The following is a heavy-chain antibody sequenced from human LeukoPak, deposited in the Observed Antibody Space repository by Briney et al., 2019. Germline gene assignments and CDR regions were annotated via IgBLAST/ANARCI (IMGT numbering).Heavy chain of an antibody. J-gene: IGHJ4*02. CDR2: INSDESST. CDR1: GFTFSSYW. D-gene: IGHD3-3*02. Sequence: GGSLRLSCAASGFTFSSYWMHWVRQAPGKGLVWVSRINSDESSTSYADSVKGRFTISRDNTKNTLYLQVSSLRVEDTAVYYCVRDGGALAFDYWGQGTLVTVSS. V-gene: IGHV3-74*01. CDR3: VRDGGALAFDY.